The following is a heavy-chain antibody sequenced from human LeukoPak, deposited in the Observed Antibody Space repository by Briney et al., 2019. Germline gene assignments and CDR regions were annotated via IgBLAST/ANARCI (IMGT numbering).Heavy chain of an antibody. CDR2: ISSSSGDI. CDR3: VRDYGGSSGAFDL. CDR1: GFIFSSYA. V-gene: IGHV3-21*01. J-gene: IGHJ3*01. D-gene: IGHD4-23*01. Sequence: GGSLRLSCRASGFIFSSYALNWVRRAPGQGLEWVSSISSSSGDIYYTDSVKGRFTISGDNARKSLYLQMNSLRVEDTAVYYCVRDYGGSSGAFDLWGQGTMVTVSS.